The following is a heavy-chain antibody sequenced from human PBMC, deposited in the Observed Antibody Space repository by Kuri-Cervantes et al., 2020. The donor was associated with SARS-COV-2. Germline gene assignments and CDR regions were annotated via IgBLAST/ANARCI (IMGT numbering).Heavy chain of an antibody. Sequence: GGSLRLSCAASGFTFSSYAMHWVRQAPGKGLEWVAVISYDGSNKYYADSVKGRFTISRDNSKNTLYLQMKSLRAEDTAVYYCARESPPVGSSYWGDLGDIWGQGTVVTVSS. CDR1: GFTFSSYA. D-gene: IGHD6-13*01. V-gene: IGHV3-30-3*01. CDR2: ISYDGSNK. CDR3: ARESPPVGSSYWGDLGDI. J-gene: IGHJ3*02.